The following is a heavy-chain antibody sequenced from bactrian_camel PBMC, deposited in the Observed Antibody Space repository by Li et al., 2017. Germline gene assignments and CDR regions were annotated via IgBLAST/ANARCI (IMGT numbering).Heavy chain of an antibody. V-gene: IGHV3S40*01. Sequence: VESGGGSVQAGGSLRLSCTASGFSFSSFGMMWVRQAPGKGLERVSLISSGGDMTYYTDSVSGRFTISQDNAKNMVYLQMNSLKTEDTAVYYCASNYGALRDMSIGARGPRSPSP. CDR2: ISSGGDMT. CDR3: ASNYGALRDMS. CDR1: GFSFSSFG. J-gene: IGHJ4*01. D-gene: IGHD3*01.